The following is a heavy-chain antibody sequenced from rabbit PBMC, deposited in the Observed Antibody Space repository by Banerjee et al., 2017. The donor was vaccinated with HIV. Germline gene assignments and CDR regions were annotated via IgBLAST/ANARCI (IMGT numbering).Heavy chain of an antibody. CDR2: IYAGSSGST. V-gene: IGHV1S40*01. J-gene: IGHJ4*01. CDR3: ARGLTLVDL. Sequence: QSLEESGGDLVKPGASLTLTCTASGFSFSSSYYMCWVRQAPGKGLEWIACIYAGSSGSTYYASWAKGRFTITRSTSLNTVTLQMTSLTAADTATYFCARGLTLVDLWGPGTLVTVS. CDR1: GFSFSSSYY. D-gene: IGHD6-1*01.